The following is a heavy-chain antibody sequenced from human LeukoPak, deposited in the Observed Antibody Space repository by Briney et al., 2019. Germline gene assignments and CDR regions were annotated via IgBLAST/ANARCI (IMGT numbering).Heavy chain of an antibody. CDR3: ARGVVIAPQTFDY. CDR2: IYYSGST. J-gene: IGHJ4*02. CDR1: GGSISSYY. V-gene: IGHV4-59*01. Sequence: PSETLSLTCTVSGGSISSYYWSWIRQPPGKGLEWIGYIYYSGSTNYNPSLKSRVTISVDTSKNQFSLKLSSVTAADTAVYYCARGVVIAPQTFDYWGQGTLVTVSS. D-gene: IGHD2-21*01.